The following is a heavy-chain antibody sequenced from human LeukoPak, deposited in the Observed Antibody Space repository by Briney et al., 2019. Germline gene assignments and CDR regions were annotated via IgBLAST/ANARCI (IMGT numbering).Heavy chain of an antibody. CDR3: ARVMDSSGWYSDY. CDR1: GGTFSSYA. V-gene: IGHV1-69*05. D-gene: IGHD6-19*01. CDR2: IIPIFGTA. Sequence: SVKVSCKASGGTFSSYAISWVRQAPGQGLEWMGRIIPIFGTANYAQKFQGRVTITTDESTSTAYMELSSLRSEDTAVYNCARVMDSSGWYSDYWGQGTLVTVSS. J-gene: IGHJ4*02.